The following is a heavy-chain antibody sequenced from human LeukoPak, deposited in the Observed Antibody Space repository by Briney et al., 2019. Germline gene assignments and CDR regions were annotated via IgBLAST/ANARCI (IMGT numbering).Heavy chain of an antibody. J-gene: IGHJ4*02. Sequence: PGGSLRLSCAASGFTFSSYAMSWVRQAPGKGLEWVSAISGSGGSTYYADSVKGRFTISRDNSKNTLYLQMNSLRAEDTAAYYCAKQPYSSGLGMIDYWGQGTLVTVSS. D-gene: IGHD6-19*01. CDR3: AKQPYSSGLGMIDY. V-gene: IGHV3-23*01. CDR2: ISGSGGST. CDR1: GFTFSSYA.